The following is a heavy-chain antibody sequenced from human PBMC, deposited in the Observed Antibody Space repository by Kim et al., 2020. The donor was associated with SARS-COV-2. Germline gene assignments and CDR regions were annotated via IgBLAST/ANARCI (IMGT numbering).Heavy chain of an antibody. V-gene: IGHV4-39*02. Sequence: SETLSLTCTVSGGSISSSSYYWGWIRQPPGKGLEWIGSIYYSGSTYYNPSLKSRVTISVDTSKNQFSLKLSSVTAADTAVYYCAGEVIGILTGYFDDYYSYGMDVWGQGTTVTVSS. J-gene: IGHJ6*02. CDR2: IYYSGST. CDR1: GGSISSSSYY. CDR3: AGEVIGILTGYFDDYYSYGMDV. D-gene: IGHD3-9*01.